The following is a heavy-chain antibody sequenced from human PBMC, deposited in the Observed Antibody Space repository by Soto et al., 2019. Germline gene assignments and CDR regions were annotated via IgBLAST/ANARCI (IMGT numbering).Heavy chain of an antibody. J-gene: IGHJ6*02. CDR3: ARTSYSSGWYGGYYYYGMDV. CDR2: IYHSGST. Sequence: PSETLSLTCAVSCYSISSGYYWGWIRQPPGKGLEWIGSIYHSGSTYYNPSLKSRVTISVDTSKNQFSLKLSSVTAADTAVYYCARTSYSSGWYGGYYYYGMDVWGQGTTVTVSS. D-gene: IGHD6-19*01. V-gene: IGHV4-38-2*01. CDR1: CYSISSGYY.